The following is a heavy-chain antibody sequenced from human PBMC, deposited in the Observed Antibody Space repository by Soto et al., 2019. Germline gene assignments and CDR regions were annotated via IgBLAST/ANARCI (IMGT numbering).Heavy chain of an antibody. Sequence: EVQLVESGGGLVKPGGSLRLSCAASGFTFSRYGMSWVRQAPGKGLEWVSSISMTTSYVYYADSVKGRFSISRDNAKKILYLEMYALRTEDTAVHYCARDPSEGRVGNWFESWGQGTLVTVSS. J-gene: IGHJ5*01. CDR2: ISMTTSYV. V-gene: IGHV3-21*01. CDR1: GFTFSRYG. D-gene: IGHD2-2*01. CDR3: ARDPSEGRVGNWFES.